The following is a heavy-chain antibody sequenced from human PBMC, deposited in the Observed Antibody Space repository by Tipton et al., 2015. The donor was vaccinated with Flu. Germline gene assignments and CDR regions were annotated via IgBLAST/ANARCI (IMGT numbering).Heavy chain of an antibody. CDR3: ARIKYYYAMDV. J-gene: IGHJ6*02. CDR1: GGSISSFY. V-gene: IGHV4-59*08. Sequence: TLSLTCTVSGGSISSFYWSWIRQPPGKGLEWLGLIHYTGSTSYNPSLNGRLTISVDTSKNQFSLKLSSVTAADTAVYYCARIKYYYAMDVWGQGTTVTVSS. CDR2: IHYTGST.